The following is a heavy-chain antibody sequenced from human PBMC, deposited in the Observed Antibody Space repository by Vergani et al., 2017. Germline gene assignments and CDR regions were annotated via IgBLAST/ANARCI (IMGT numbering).Heavy chain of an antibody. CDR3: GRLEMDQFLSKESRWYFDF. Sequence: EVQLVQSGAEVKTPGASLKISCKASGYSFSNYWIGWVRQLSGKGLEWMGIIYPGDSDTRYSPSFQGQVTISADKSITTAYLQWGSLRASDTAVYYCGRLEMDQFLSKESRWYFDFWGRGTLVTVSS. V-gene: IGHV5-51*03. D-gene: IGHD5-24*01. J-gene: IGHJ2*01. CDR2: IYPGDSDT. CDR1: GYSFSNYW.